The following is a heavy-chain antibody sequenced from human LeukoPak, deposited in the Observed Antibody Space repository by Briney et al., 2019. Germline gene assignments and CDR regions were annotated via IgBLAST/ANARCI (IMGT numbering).Heavy chain of an antibody. D-gene: IGHD6-13*01. CDR1: GFTFSTSS. J-gene: IGHJ4*02. V-gene: IGHV3-74*01. Sequence: GGSLRLYCVASGFTFSTSSMHWVRQVPGKGLVWVSRINSDGRSTDYADSVKGRFTISRDNAKNSLYLQMNSLRAEDTAVYYCAIALFEELQPYWGQGTLVTVSS. CDR2: INSDGRST. CDR3: AIALFEELQPY.